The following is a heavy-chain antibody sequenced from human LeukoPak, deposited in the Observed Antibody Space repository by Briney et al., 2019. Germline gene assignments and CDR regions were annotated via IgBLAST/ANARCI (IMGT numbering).Heavy chain of an antibody. CDR2: IIPILGIA. J-gene: IGHJ4*02. V-gene: IGHV1-69*04. CDR3: ATRRDGYNRRTDY. Sequence: SVKVSCKASGGTFSSYAISWVRQAPGQGLEWMGRIIPILGIANYAQKFQGRVTITADKSTSTAYMELSSLRSEDTAMYYCATRRDGYNRRTDYWGQGTLVTVSS. D-gene: IGHD5-24*01. CDR1: GGTFSSYA.